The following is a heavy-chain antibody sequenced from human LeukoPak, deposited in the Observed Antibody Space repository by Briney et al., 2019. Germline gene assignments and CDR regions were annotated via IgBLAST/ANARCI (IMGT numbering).Heavy chain of an antibody. D-gene: IGHD3-3*01. J-gene: IGHJ4*02. CDR3: ARHLRPYFDY. V-gene: IGHV4-39*01. CDR2: IFYSGST. CDR1: GGSISSSTYY. Sequence: KPSETLSLTCTVPGGSISSSTYYWGWIRQPPWKGLEWIGTIFYSGSTYYNPSLKSRLTISVDTSKNQYSLRLSSVTAADTAVYYCARHLRPYFDYWGQGTLVTVSS.